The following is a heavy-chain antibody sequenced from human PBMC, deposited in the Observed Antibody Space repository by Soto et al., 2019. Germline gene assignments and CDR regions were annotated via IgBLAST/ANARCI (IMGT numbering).Heavy chain of an antibody. CDR2: TYYRSKWYN. D-gene: IGHD5-12*01. V-gene: IGHV6-1*01. Sequence: SQTLSLTCAISGDSVSSNSAAWNWIRQSPSRGLEWLGRTYYRSKWYNDYAVSVKSRITINPDTSKNQFSLQLNSVTPEDTAVYYCARAPFVDIVATITPAYYYYYYGMDVWGQGTTVTVSS. CDR3: ARAPFVDIVATITPAYYYYYYGMDV. J-gene: IGHJ6*02. CDR1: GDSVSSNSAA.